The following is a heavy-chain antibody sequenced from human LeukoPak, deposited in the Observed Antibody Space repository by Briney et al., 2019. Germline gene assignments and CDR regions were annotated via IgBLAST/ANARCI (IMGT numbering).Heavy chain of an antibody. D-gene: IGHD1-1*01. Sequence: GGSLRLSCAASGFTFSSYGMHWVRQAPGKGLEWVAVIWYDGSNKYYADSVKGRFTISRDNSKNTLYLQMNSLRAEDTAVYYCARQLERPAPYYYYYMDVWGKGTTVTVSS. CDR1: GFTFSSYG. CDR3: ARQLERPAPYYYYYMDV. J-gene: IGHJ6*03. CDR2: IWYDGSNK. V-gene: IGHV3-33*01.